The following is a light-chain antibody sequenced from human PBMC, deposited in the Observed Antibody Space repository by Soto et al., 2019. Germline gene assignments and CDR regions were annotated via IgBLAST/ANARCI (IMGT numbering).Light chain of an antibody. V-gene: IGKV3-11*01. CDR2: DAS. CDR1: QSVSSY. Sequence: EIVLTQSPATLSLSPGERAPLSCRASQSVSSYLAWYQQKPGQAPRLLIYDASNRATGIPARFSGSGSGTDFTLTISSLEPEDFAVYYCQQYGSSWTFGQGTKVDIK. CDR3: QQYGSSWT. J-gene: IGKJ1*01.